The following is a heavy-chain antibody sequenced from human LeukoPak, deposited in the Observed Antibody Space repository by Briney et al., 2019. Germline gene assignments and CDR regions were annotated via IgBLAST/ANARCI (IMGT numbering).Heavy chain of an antibody. CDR1: GFTFSSYA. J-gene: IGHJ2*01. CDR2: ISWNSGSI. Sequence: HTGGSLRLSCAASGFTFSSYAMHWVRQAPGKGLEWVSGISWNSGSIGYADSVKGRFTISRDNAKNSLYLQMNSLRAEDTALYYCAKDGTYCGGDCYNRYWYFDLWGRGTLVTVSS. CDR3: AKDGTYCGGDCYNRYWYFDL. D-gene: IGHD2-21*02. V-gene: IGHV3-9*01.